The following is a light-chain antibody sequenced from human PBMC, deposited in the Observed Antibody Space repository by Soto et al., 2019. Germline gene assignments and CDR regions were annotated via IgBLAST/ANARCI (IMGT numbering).Light chain of an antibody. J-gene: IGKJ3*01. CDR3: QQYADRPPLFT. V-gene: IGKV4-1*01. CDR1: QSVLYTSYNKNL. CDR2: CAS. Sequence: DIVMTQSPDSLAVSLGERATINCKSSQSVLYTSYNKNLLAWYQQKPGQPPKLLIYCASTRESGVPDRFSGSGAVTDFNLTLSSLQAEDVAVYYYQQYADRPPLFTFGPGTKVNI.